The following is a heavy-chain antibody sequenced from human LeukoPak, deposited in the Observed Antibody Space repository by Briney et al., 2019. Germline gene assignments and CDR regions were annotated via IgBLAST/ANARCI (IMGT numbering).Heavy chain of an antibody. J-gene: IGHJ3*02. CDR3: ARAGDSSGYYPYGVFDI. Sequence: GSLRRACAATAFSGRSIYIRLVGQAPGKGLEWVSVIYSGGSTYYADSAKGRFTISRDNSKNTLYLQVNSLRAEDTAVYYCARAGDSSGYYPYGVFDIWGQGTMVTVSS. D-gene: IGHD3-22*01. CDR2: IYSGGST. V-gene: IGHV3-53*01. CDR1: AFSGRSIY.